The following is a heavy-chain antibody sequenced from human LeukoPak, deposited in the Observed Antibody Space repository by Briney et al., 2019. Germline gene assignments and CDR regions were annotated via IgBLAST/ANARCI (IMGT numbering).Heavy chain of an antibody. J-gene: IGHJ4*02. V-gene: IGHV3-9*01. Sequence: PGGSLRLSCAASGFSFDDYDMHWVRQAPGQGLESVSGIRWKSGASDYADSVRGRFTISKDNAKNSLYLQLNSLRVEDTALYYCAKVMGGYGGGFDHWGQGTLVTVSS. CDR3: AKVMGGYGGGFDH. D-gene: IGHD5-12*01. CDR1: GFSFDDYD. CDR2: IRWKSGAS.